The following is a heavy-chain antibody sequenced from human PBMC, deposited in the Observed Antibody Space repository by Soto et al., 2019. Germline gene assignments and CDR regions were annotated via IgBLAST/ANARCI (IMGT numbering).Heavy chain of an antibody. CDR1: GGSISSGGYY. J-gene: IGHJ4*02. V-gene: IGHV4-31*03. CDR2: IYYSGST. CDR3: ARAGITMVRGVMNGFDY. D-gene: IGHD3-10*01. Sequence: SETLSLTCTVPGGSISSGGYYWSWIRQHPGKGLEWIGYIYYSGSTYYNPSLKSRVTISVDTSKNQFSLKLSSVTAADTAVYYCARAGITMVRGVMNGFDYWGQGTLVTVSS.